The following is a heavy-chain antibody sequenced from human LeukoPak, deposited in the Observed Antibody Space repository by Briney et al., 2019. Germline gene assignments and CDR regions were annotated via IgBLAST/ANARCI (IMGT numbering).Heavy chain of an antibody. V-gene: IGHV4-38-2*01. J-gene: IGHJ4*02. CDR1: GNFISRGYY. CDR3: ARNTSAWSPLAETPSAPHCFDS. CDR2: IYNTGST. Sequence: SETLSLTCGVSGNFISRGYYWAGIRQPPGKGLEWIGSIYNTGSTYYNPSLKSRVTMSIDTSKNQFSLQLSSVTAADTAVYYCARNTSAWSPLAETPSAPHCFDSWGQGTLVTVSS. D-gene: IGHD6-19*01.